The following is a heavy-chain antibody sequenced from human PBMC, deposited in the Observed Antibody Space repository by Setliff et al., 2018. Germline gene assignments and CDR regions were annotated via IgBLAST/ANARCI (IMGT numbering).Heavy chain of an antibody. D-gene: IGHD3-9*01. V-gene: IGHV3-30*04. CDR3: AKGLPYDILTGTFLDY. J-gene: IGHJ4*02. Sequence: PGGSLRLSCAASGFLYSNNAFHWVRQTPGKGLEWVAVISYDGTITHYADSVKGRFTISRDNSKNTLYLQMNSLRAEDTAVYYCAKGLPYDILTGTFLDYWGQGTLVTVSS. CDR1: GFLYSNNA. CDR2: ISYDGTIT.